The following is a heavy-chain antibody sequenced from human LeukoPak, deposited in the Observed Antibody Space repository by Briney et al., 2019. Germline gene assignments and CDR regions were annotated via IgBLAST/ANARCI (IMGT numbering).Heavy chain of an antibody. CDR1: GFSFSNYW. Sequence: PGGSLRLSCEASGFSFSNYWMTWVRQAPGKGLEWVADINQNGGQSYYVDSVKGRFTISRDNAKNSLYLQMNSLRAEDTALYYCARDGYYFDYWGQGTLVTVSS. CDR3: ARDGYYFDY. J-gene: IGHJ4*02. V-gene: IGHV3-7*03. CDR2: INQNGGQS.